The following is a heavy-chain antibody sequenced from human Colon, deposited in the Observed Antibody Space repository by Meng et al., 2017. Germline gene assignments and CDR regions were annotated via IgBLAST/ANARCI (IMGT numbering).Heavy chain of an antibody. J-gene: IGHJ4*02. CDR3: ARHPRVAPSQNYNFDY. D-gene: IGHD1-7*01. V-gene: IGHV4-59*01. CDR1: GGSMSGSY. Sequence: SETLSLTCTVSGGSMSGSYWSWIRQPPGKGLEWIAYFYDSEDTSYNPSLKSRVTRSLDMSRNQFSLKLSSVTAADTAIYSCARHPRVAPSQNYNFDYWGQGSLVTVSS. CDR2: FYDSEDT.